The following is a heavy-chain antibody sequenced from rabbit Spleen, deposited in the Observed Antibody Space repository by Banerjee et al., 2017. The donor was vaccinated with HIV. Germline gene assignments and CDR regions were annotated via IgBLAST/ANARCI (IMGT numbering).Heavy chain of an antibody. CDR2: IDPVFGIT. CDR3: ARDVGIDVYRFSL. V-gene: IGHV1S7*01. D-gene: IGHD4-2*01. CDR1: GFTLSSYY. Sequence: QLKESGGGLVQPGGSLKLSCKASGFTLSSYYMNWVRQAPGKGLEWIGYIDPVFGITYYANWVNGRFSISRENAQNTVFLQMTSLTAADTATYFCARDVGIDVYRFSLWGQGTLVTVS. J-gene: IGHJ4*01.